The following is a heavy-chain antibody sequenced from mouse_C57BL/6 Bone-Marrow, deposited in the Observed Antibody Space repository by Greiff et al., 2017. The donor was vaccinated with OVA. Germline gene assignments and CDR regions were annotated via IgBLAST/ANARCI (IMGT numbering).Heavy chain of an antibody. CDR2: IYPRSGNT. CDR3: APIYYDYDEVYYAMDY. D-gene: IGHD2-4*01. J-gene: IGHJ4*01. CDR1: GYTFTSYG. V-gene: IGHV1-81*01. Sequence: VQRVESGAELARPGASVKLSCKASGYTFTSYGISWVKQRTGQGLEWIGEIYPRSGNTYYNEKFKGKATLTADKSSSTAYMELRSLTSEDSAVYFCAPIYYDYDEVYYAMDYWGQGTSVTVSS.